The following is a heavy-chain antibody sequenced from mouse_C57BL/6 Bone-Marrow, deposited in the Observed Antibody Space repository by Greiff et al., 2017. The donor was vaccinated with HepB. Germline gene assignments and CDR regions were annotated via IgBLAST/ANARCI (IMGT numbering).Heavy chain of an antibody. CDR2: IYPGDGDT. CDR1: GYAFSSSW. CDR3: ARGVNLENYFDY. J-gene: IGHJ2*01. Sequence: QVQLKESGPELVKPGASVKISCKASGYAFSSSWMNWVKQRPGKGLEWIGRIYPGDGDTNYNGKFKGKATLTADKSSSTAYMQLSSLTSEDSAVYFCARGVNLENYFDYWGQGTTLTVSS. V-gene: IGHV1-82*01. D-gene: IGHD2-2*01.